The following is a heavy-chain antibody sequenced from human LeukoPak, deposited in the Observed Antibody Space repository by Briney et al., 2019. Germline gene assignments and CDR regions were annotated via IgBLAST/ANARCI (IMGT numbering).Heavy chain of an antibody. CDR3: ARAVDGSGSYYMHYFDY. D-gene: IGHD3-10*01. J-gene: IGHJ4*02. CDR1: GGSISSSSYY. V-gene: IGHV4-39*07. Sequence: SETLSLTCTVSGGSISSSSYYWGWIRQPPGKGLEWIGSIYYSGSTYYNPSLKSRVTISVDTSKNQFSLKLSSVTAADTAVYYCARAVDGSGSYYMHYFDYWGQGTLVTVSS. CDR2: IYYSGST.